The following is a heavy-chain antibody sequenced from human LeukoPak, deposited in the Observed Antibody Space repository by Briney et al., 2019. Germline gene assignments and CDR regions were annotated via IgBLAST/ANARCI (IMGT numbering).Heavy chain of an antibody. CDR1: GFNFNDYA. J-gene: IGHJ4*02. V-gene: IGHV3-9*03. Sequence: GGSLRLSCAASGFNFNDYAMHWVRQAPGKGLEWVSGINWNSGSIVYADSVKGRFTISRDNDKNYLYLQMNSLRAEEMAFYYCPKDPGPGMSSGYYLSLYYSDYWGQGTLVTVSS. CDR2: INWNSGSI. D-gene: IGHD3-22*01. CDR3: PKDPGPGMSSGYYLSLYYSDY.